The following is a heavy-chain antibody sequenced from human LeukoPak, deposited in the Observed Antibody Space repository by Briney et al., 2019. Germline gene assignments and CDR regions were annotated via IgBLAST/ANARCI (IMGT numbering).Heavy chain of an antibody. Sequence: ASVKVSCKASGYTFTGYYMHWVRQAPGQGLEWMGWINPNSGGTNYAQKFQGRVTMTRDTSISTAYMELSRLRSDDTAVYYCARELNYDILTGPFDYWGQGTLVTVSS. V-gene: IGHV1-2*02. CDR3: ARELNYDILTGPFDY. CDR1: GYTFTGYY. CDR2: INPNSGGT. D-gene: IGHD3-9*01. J-gene: IGHJ4*02.